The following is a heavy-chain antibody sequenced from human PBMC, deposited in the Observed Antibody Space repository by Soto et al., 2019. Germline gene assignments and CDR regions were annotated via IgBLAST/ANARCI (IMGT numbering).Heavy chain of an antibody. Sequence: SGPTLVNPTQTLTLTCTFSGFSLSTSGVGVGWIRQPPGKALEWLALIYWDDDKRYSPSLKSRLTITKDTSKNQVVLTMTNMDPVDTATYYCAHSRTRRRGYDKKAQFDYWGQGTLVTVSS. CDR3: AHSRTRRRGYDKKAQFDY. V-gene: IGHV2-5*02. J-gene: IGHJ4*02. CDR1: GFSLSTSGVG. D-gene: IGHD5-12*01. CDR2: IYWDDDK.